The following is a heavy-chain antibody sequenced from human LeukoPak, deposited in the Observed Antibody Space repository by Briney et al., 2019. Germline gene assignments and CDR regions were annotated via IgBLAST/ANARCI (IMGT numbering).Heavy chain of an antibody. CDR1: GFAFTSYY. D-gene: IGHD4-23*01. J-gene: IGHJ5*02. CDR2: INPSGGST. V-gene: IGHV1-46*01. Sequence: ASVKVSCKAAGFAFTSYYMHWVRQAPGQGLEWMGIINPSGGSTSYAQKFQGRVTMTRDTSTSTVYMELSSLRSEDTAVYYCARVQHQRWSWFDPWGPGTLVTVSS. CDR3: ARVQHQRWSWFDP.